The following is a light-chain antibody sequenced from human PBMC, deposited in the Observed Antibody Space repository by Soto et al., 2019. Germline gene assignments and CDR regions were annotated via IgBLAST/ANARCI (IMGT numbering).Light chain of an antibody. Sequence: EIVLTQSPGTLSLSPGARAPLSCRASQSVSSSYLAWYKQKPCQAPRLLIYGASSRATGIPNRCSGSSSRTYFTLTIRILHPDYSAEYYYQHYGSSWTFGQGTKVDIK. CDR1: QSVSSSY. CDR3: QHYGSSWT. J-gene: IGKJ1*01. V-gene: IGKV3-20*01. CDR2: GAS.